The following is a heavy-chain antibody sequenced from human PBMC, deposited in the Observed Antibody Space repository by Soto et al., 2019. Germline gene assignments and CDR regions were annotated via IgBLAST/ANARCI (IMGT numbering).Heavy chain of an antibody. CDR3: AEGYSGYDYFPLDY. CDR2: ISAYNGNT. Sequence: ASVKVSCKASGYTFTGYYMHWVRQAPGQGLEWMGWISAYNGNTNYAQKLQGRVTMTTDTSTSTAYMELRSLRSDDTAVYYCAEGYSGYDYFPLDYWGQGTLVTVSS. D-gene: IGHD5-12*01. V-gene: IGHV1-18*04. CDR1: GYTFTGYY. J-gene: IGHJ4*02.